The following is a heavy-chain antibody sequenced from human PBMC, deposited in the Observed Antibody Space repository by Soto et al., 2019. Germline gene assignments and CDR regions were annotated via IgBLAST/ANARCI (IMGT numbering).Heavy chain of an antibody. D-gene: IGHD2-15*01. CDR1: GGSISSSNW. V-gene: IGHV4-4*02. Sequence: QVQLQESGPGLVKPSGTLSLTCAVSGGSISSSNWWSWVRQPPGKGLEWIGEIYHSGSTNYNPSRKSRVTISVDKSKNQFSLKLSSVTAADTAVYYCAIVEGYCSGGSCYPGVGMDVWGQGTTVTVSS. J-gene: IGHJ6*02. CDR3: AIVEGYCSGGSCYPGVGMDV. CDR2: IYHSGST.